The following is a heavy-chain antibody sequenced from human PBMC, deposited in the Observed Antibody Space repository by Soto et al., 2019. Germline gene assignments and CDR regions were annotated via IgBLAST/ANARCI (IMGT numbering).Heavy chain of an antibody. Sequence: DVQLVESGGGLVQPGGSLRLSCAASGFTVSSNYMTWVRQAPGKGLEWVSVVYSGSSTYYADSVKGRFTISRDNAKNTLYLQMNSLRAEDTAVYYCARVLDGSIFWNDFGDYYYYYMDVWGKGTTVTVSS. V-gene: IGHV3-66*01. CDR3: ARVLDGSIFWNDFGDYYYYYMDV. D-gene: IGHD1-1*01. CDR2: VYSGSST. CDR1: GFTVSSNY. J-gene: IGHJ6*03.